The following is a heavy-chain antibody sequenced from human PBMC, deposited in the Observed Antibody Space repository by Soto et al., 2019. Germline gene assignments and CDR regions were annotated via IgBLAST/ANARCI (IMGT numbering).Heavy chain of an antibody. CDR1: GFTFSSYA. Sequence: GSRRLSCAASGFTFSSYAISWVRQAKGKGLEWVSAISGSGGSTYYADSVKGRFTISRDNSKNTLYLQMNSLRAEDTAVYYCAKDSAIAARPRPVDYWGQGTLVTVSS. D-gene: IGHD6-6*01. CDR3: AKDSAIAARPRPVDY. V-gene: IGHV3-23*01. CDR2: ISGSGGST. J-gene: IGHJ4*02.